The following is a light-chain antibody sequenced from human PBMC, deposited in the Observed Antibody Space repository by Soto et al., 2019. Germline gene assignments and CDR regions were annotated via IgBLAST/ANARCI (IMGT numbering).Light chain of an antibody. V-gene: IGKV2-28*01. CDR1: QSLLHSNGYNY. J-gene: IGKJ2*01. CDR2: LGS. CDR3: MQDLQTPYT. Sequence: DIVMTQSPLSLPVTPGEPASISCRSSQSLLHSNGYNYLDWYLQKPGQSPQLLIYLGSNRASGVPDRFSGSGSGTDFTLKISRVEAEDVEVYYCMQDLQTPYTFGQGTKLEIK.